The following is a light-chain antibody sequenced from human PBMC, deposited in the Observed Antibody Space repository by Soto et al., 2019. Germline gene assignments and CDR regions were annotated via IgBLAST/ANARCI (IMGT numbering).Light chain of an antibody. CDR2: GAS. CDR3: QQYSDLPMT. V-gene: IGKV3-20*01. CDR1: KSVSNY. Sequence: EFLLTQSPGTLSLSPGERATLACRASKSVSNYVAWYQQKSGQSPRILIYGASSRDTGIPDRFSGSGSGTDFTLTISRLEPEDFSVYFCQQYSDLPMTFGQGTRLEIK. J-gene: IGKJ5*01.